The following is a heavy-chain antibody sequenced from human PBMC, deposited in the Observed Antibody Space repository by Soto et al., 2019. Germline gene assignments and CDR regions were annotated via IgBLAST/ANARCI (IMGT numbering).Heavy chain of an antibody. D-gene: IGHD2-2*01. CDR2: ISAYNGNT. CDR1: GYTFTSYG. J-gene: IGHJ4*02. CDR3: ARSRAAVVVPAAILSY. Sequence: GASVKVSCKASGYTFTSYGISWVRQAPGQGLEWMGWISAYNGNTNYAQKLQGRVTMTTDTSTSTAYMELRSLRSDDTAVYYCARSRAAVVVPAAILSYWGQGTLVTVSS. V-gene: IGHV1-18*01.